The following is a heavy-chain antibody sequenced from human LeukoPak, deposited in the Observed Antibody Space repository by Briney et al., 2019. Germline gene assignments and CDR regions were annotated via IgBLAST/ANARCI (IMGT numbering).Heavy chain of an antibody. CDR2: ISAYNGNT. D-gene: IGHD1-26*01. J-gene: IGHJ3*02. CDR1: GYTFTSYG. V-gene: IGHV1-18*01. CDR3: ARDLGNWYSGSLQDAFDI. Sequence: ASVKVSCKASGYTFTSYGISWVRQAPGQGLEWMGWISAYNGNTNYAQKLQGRVTMTTDTSTSTAYMELRSLRSDDTAVYYCARDLGNWYSGSLQDAFDIWGQGTMVTVSS.